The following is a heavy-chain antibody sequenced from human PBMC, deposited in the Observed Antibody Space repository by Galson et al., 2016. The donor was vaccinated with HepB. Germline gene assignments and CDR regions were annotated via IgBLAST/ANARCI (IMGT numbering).Heavy chain of an antibody. CDR3: ARDVTGTTFDY. Sequence: SVKVSCKASGGTFSSIAISWVRQAPGQGLQWMGRIVPILNITDHSQKFQGRVTISADTSTSTVYVEMSGLRSDDTAVYYCARDVTGTTFDYWGQGTLVTVSS. CDR1: GGTFSSIA. V-gene: IGHV1-69*04. CDR2: IVPILNIT. D-gene: IGHD1-7*01. J-gene: IGHJ4*02.